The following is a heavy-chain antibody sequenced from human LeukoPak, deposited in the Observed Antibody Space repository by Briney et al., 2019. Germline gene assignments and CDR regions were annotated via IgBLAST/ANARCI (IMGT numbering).Heavy chain of an antibody. Sequence: SQTLSLTCTGCGGSIRSGSYYWSWLRQPAGKGLEGIGRMYTSGSTNYNHSIKSQVTISVATTKNQFSLKLSSVTAADTAVYYCAGGEKGVPRSAKFDPWGQGTLVTVSS. CDR3: AGGEKGVPRSAKFDP. CDR2: MYTSGST. CDR1: GGSIRSGSYY. J-gene: IGHJ5*02. V-gene: IGHV4-61*02. D-gene: IGHD1-26*01.